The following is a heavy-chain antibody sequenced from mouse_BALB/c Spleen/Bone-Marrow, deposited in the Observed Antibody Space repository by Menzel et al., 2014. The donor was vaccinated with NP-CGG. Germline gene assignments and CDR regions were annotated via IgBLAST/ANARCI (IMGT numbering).Heavy chain of an antibody. CDR3: AAYYYGTYGFAD. J-gene: IGHJ3*01. D-gene: IGHD1-1*01. Sequence: EVQLQQSGAELVKPGASVKLSCTASGFNIKDTYMHWVKQRPEQGLEWIGRIDPANCNTKYDPKFQGKATITADTSSNTAYLQLSSLTSEDTAVYYCAAYYYGTYGFADWGQGTLVTVSA. V-gene: IGHV14-3*02. CDR1: GFNIKDTY. CDR2: IDPANCNT.